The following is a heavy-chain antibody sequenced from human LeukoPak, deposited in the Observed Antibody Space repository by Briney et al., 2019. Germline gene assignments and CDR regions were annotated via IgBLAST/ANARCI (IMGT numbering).Heavy chain of an antibody. J-gene: IGHJ4*02. CDR3: ARGDSSGWYFVY. CDR2: IYYSGST. Sequence: SETLSLTCTVSGGSISSGDYYWSWIRQPPGKGLEWIGYIYYSGSTYYNPSLKSRVTISVDTSKNQFSLKLSSVTAADTAVYYCARGDSSGWYFVYWGQGTLVTVSS. V-gene: IGHV4-30-4*01. D-gene: IGHD6-19*01. CDR1: GGSISSGDYY.